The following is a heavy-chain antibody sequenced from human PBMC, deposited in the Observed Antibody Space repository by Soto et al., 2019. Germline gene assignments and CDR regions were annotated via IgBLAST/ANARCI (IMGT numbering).Heavy chain of an antibody. D-gene: IGHD1-1*01. CDR3: AREEDNAFDY. CDR2: IIPIFGTA. Sequence: ASVKVSCKASGGTFSSYAISWVRQAPGQGLEWMGGIIPIFGTANYAQKFQGRVTITADESTSTAYMELSSLRSEETAVYYCAREEDNAFDYWGQGTLVTVSS. V-gene: IGHV1-69*13. CDR1: GGTFSSYA. J-gene: IGHJ4*02.